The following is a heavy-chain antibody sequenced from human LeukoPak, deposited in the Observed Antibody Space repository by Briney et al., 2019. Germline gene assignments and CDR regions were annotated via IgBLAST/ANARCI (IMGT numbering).Heavy chain of an antibody. D-gene: IGHD3-10*01. V-gene: IGHV4-34*01. Sequence: SETLSLTCTVSGGSISSYYWSWIRQPPGKGLEWIGEINHSGSTNYNPSLKSRVTISVDTSKNQFSLKLSSVTAADTAVYYCARGKSYYYGSGSPDYWGQGTLVTVSS. CDR3: ARGKSYYYGSGSPDY. J-gene: IGHJ4*02. CDR2: INHSGST. CDR1: GGSISSYY.